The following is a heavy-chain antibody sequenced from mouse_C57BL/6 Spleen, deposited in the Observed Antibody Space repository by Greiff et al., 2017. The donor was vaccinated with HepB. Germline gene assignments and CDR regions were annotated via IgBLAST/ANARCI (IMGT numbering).Heavy chain of an antibody. J-gene: IGHJ4*01. CDR3: ARDYYGNSYYYAMDY. Sequence: EVQLQQSGPELVKPGASVKMSCKASGYTFTDYNMHWVKQSHGKSLEWIGYINPNNGGTSYHQKFKGKATLTVNKSSSTAYMELRSLTSEDSAVYYCARDYYGNSYYYAMDYWGQGTSVTVSS. CDR1: GYTFTDYN. D-gene: IGHD2-1*01. CDR2: INPNNGGT. V-gene: IGHV1-22*01.